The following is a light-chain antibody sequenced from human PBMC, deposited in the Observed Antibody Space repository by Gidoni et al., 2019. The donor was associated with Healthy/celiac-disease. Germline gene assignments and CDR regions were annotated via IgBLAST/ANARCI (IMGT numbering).Light chain of an antibody. Sequence: DIQLTHSPSSLSASVGDRVTITCRASQSISRYLNWYQQKQGKAPKRLIYAASSFQSGVPSRCSGSGSGTDFTLTISSLQPEDFATYYCQQSYITPYTFGQXTKLEIK. CDR2: AAS. J-gene: IGKJ2*01. CDR1: QSISRY. CDR3: QQSYITPYT. V-gene: IGKV1-39*01.